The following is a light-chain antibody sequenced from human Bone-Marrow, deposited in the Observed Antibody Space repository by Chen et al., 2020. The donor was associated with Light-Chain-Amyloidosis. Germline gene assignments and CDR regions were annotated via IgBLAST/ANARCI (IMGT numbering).Light chain of an antibody. CDR1: DLPTKY. J-gene: IGLJ2*01. CDR2: RDT. V-gene: IGLV3-25*03. Sequence: SYELTQPPSVSVSPGQTARSTCSGEDLPTKYAYWYQQKPGQAPVLVIHRDTERPSGISERFSGSSSGTTATLTISGGQAEDEADYHCQSADSSGTYEVIFGGGTKLTVL. CDR3: QSADSSGTYEVI.